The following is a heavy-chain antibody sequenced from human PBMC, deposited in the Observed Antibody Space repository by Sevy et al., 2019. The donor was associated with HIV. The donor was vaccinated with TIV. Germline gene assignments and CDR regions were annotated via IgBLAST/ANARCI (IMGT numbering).Heavy chain of an antibody. J-gene: IGHJ5*01. CDR2: IDPSDSYT. V-gene: IGHV5-10-1*01. Sequence: GESLKISCKGSGYSFTTYWISWVRQMPGKGLEWMGTIDPSDSYTNYSPSFQGHVTISADKSISTAYLQWSSLKASDTAMYYCARLDCGGDCHPNWFDSWGQRTPVTVSS. D-gene: IGHD2-21*01. CDR1: GYSFTTYW. CDR3: ARLDCGGDCHPNWFDS.